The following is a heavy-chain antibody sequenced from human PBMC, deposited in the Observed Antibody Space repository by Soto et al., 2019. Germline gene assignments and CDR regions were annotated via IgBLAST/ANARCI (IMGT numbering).Heavy chain of an antibody. V-gene: IGHV1-69*06. Sequence: SVKVSCKASGGTFSRYAFNWVRQAPGQGLEWMGGIIPLFGTANYAQKFQGRVTITGDTSASTAYMELSSLRSEDTAVYYCARGGSLYWYFDLWGRGTLVTVSS. J-gene: IGHJ2*01. CDR3: ARGGSLYWYFDL. D-gene: IGHD1-26*01. CDR1: GGTFSRYA. CDR2: IIPLFGTA.